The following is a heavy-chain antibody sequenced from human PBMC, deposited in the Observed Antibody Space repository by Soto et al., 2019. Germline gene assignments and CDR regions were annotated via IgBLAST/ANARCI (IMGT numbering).Heavy chain of an antibody. V-gene: IGHV4-59*01. CDR1: GGSLSRYY. CDR2: IYYSGST. D-gene: IGHD3-10*01. CDR3: ARDPGSGSYYGWFDP. Sequence: PSETLSLTCTVAGGSLSRYYFNWIRPPPGKGLEWIGYIYYSGSTNYNPSLKSRVTISVDTSKNQFSLKLSSVTAADTAVYYCARDPGSGSYYGWFDPWGQGTLVTVSS. J-gene: IGHJ5*02.